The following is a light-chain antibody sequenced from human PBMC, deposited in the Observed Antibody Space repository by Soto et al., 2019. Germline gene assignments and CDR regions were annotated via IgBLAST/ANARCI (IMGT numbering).Light chain of an antibody. V-gene: IGKV3-20*01. CDR2: GAS. Sequence: EIVLTQSPDTLSLSPGERATLSCRASQSVSSGYLAWYQQKPGQAPSLLIYGASSRATGTPDRFSGSGSGTDFTLTISRLEPEDFAVYYCQQYGGSPTFGQGTKVDIK. J-gene: IGKJ1*01. CDR3: QQYGGSPT. CDR1: QSVSSGY.